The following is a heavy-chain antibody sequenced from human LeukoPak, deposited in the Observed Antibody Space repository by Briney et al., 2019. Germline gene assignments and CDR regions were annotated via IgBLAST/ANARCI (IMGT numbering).Heavy chain of an antibody. Sequence: GGSLRLSCAASRFTFSSYAMSWVRQAPGKGLEWVSAISGSGGSTYYADSVKGRFTISRDNSKNTLYLQMNSLRAEDTAVYYCAKDGQQLVRTTFDYWGQGTLVTVSS. J-gene: IGHJ4*02. D-gene: IGHD6-13*01. CDR2: ISGSGGST. CDR3: AKDGQQLVRTTFDY. V-gene: IGHV3-23*01. CDR1: RFTFSSYA.